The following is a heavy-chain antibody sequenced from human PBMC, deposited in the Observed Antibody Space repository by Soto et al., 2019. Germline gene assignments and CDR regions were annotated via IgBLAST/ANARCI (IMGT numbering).Heavy chain of an antibody. V-gene: IGHV3-23*01. D-gene: IGHD2-15*01. J-gene: IGHJ4*02. CDR2: ISGSGGYT. Sequence: GGSLRLSCAASGFTFSSYAMSWVRQAPGKGLEWVSAISGSGGYTYYADSVKGRFTISRDNSKNTLFLQMNSLRAEDTAIYYCGRDFLGYCSGGSCYEFDYWGQGTLVTAPQ. CDR1: GFTFSSYA. CDR3: GRDFLGYCSGGSCYEFDY.